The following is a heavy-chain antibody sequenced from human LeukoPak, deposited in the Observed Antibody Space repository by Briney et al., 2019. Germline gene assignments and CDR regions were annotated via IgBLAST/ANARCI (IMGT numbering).Heavy chain of an antibody. CDR2: FDPEDDER. V-gene: IGHV1-24*01. D-gene: IGHD6-13*01. CDR3: ATETTAGTLDY. CDR1: GYILTELS. Sequence: ASVKVSCKVSGYILTELSMHLVRQAPGKGLEWMGGFDPEDDERIYAQKFQGRVTMTEDTSTDTAYMELSSLRSVDTAVYYCATETTAGTLDYWGQGTLVTVSS. J-gene: IGHJ4*02.